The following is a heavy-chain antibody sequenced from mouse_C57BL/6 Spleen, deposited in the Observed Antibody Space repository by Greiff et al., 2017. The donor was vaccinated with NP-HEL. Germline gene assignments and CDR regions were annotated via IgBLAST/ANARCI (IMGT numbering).Heavy chain of an antibody. D-gene: IGHD2-3*01. CDR1: GFTFSDYY. J-gene: IGHJ4*01. CDR3: ARFDGYYLGAMDY. V-gene: IGHV5-16*01. CDR2: INYDGSST. Sequence: EVKLVESEGGLVQPGSSMKLSCTASGFTFSDYYMAWVRQVPEKGLEWVANINYDGSSTYYLDSLKSRFIITRDNAKNILYLQMSSLKSEDTATYYCARFDGYYLGAMDYWGQGTSVTVSS.